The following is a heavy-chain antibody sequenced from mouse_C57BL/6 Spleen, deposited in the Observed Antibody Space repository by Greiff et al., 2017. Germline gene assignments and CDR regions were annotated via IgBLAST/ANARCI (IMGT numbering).Heavy chain of an antibody. CDR1: GYTFTSYG. CDR3: ASSDGYYY. Sequence: QVQPQQSGAELARPGASVKLSCKASGYTFTSYGISWVKQRTGQGLEWIGEIYPRSGNTYYNEKFKGKATLTADKSSSTAYMELRSLTSEDSAVYFCASSDGYYYWGQGTTLTVSS. V-gene: IGHV1-81*01. CDR2: IYPRSGNT. D-gene: IGHD2-3*01. J-gene: IGHJ2*01.